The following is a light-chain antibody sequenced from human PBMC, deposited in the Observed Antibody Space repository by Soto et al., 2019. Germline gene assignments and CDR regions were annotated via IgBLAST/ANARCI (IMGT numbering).Light chain of an antibody. V-gene: IGLV2-8*01. Sequence: QSALTQPPYASGSPGQSVAISCTGTSSDVGGYNYVSWYQQHPGKAPKLMIYEVNKRPSGVPDRFSGSKSVNTASLTVSGLQAEDEADYYCSSYAGSSNVFGTGTKVTVL. CDR3: SSYAGSSNV. J-gene: IGLJ1*01. CDR2: EVN. CDR1: SSDVGGYNY.